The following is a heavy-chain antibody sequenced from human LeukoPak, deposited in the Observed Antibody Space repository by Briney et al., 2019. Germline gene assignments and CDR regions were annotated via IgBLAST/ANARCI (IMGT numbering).Heavy chain of an antibody. Sequence: SQTLSLTCTVSGGSISSGGHYWSWIRQHPGKGLEWIGYIYYSGSTYYNPSLKSRVTISVDTSKNQFSLKLSSVTAADTAVYYCARRTGPHFDYWGQGTLVTVSS. CDR2: IYYSGST. CDR1: GGSISSGGHY. V-gene: IGHV4-31*03. J-gene: IGHJ4*02. D-gene: IGHD1-14*01. CDR3: ARRTGPHFDY.